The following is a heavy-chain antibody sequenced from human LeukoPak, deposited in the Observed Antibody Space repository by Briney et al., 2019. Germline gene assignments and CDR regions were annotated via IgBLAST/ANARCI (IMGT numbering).Heavy chain of an antibody. CDR3: ARIGYYYDSSGSWYFDL. V-gene: IGHV4-38-2*02. J-gene: IGHJ2*01. CDR2: IYHSGST. D-gene: IGHD3-22*01. Sequence: SETLSLTCTVSGYSISSGYYWGWIRQPPGKGLEWIGSIYHSGSTYYNPSLKSRVTISVDTSKNQFSLKLSSVTAADTAVYYCARIGYYYDSSGSWYFDLWGRGTLVTVSS. CDR1: GYSISSGYY.